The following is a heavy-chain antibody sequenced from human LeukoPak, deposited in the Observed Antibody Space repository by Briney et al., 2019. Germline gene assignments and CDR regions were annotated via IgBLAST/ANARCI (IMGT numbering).Heavy chain of an antibody. V-gene: IGHV3-30*02. J-gene: IGHJ6*03. D-gene: IGHD3-9*01. CDR2: IRYDGSNK. CDR3: AKFPTGYWYYYYMDV. Sequence: AGGSLRLSCAASGFTFSSYAMSWVRQAPGKGLEWVAFIRYDGSNKYYADSVKGRFTISRDNSKNTLYLQMNSLRAEDTAVYYCAKFPTGYWYYYYMDVWGKGTTVTISS. CDR1: GFTFSSYA.